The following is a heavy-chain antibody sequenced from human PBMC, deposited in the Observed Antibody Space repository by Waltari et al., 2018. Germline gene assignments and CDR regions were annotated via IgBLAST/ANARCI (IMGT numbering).Heavy chain of an antibody. V-gene: IGHV3-15*04. Sequence: EVQMVESGGGLVKHRESLRLSCVASAFPFAPAWRTWVRQAPGKGLEWVGAIESRTEGERTDFAAPVKGRFSISRDDAKNTLYLQMNSLRSEDTAIYYCTRLDAPWGGGWGQGTQVTVSS. CDR3: TRLDAPWGGG. D-gene: IGHD3-16*01. CDR2: IESRTEGERT. J-gene: IGHJ4*02. CDR1: AFPFAPAW.